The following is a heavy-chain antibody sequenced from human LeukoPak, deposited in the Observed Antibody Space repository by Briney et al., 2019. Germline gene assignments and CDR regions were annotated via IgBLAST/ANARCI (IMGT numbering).Heavy chain of an antibody. Sequence: ASVKVSCKASGYTFTGYYMHWVRQAPGQGLEWMGWINPNSGGTNYAQKFQGRVTMTRDTSISTAYMELSRLRSDDTAVYYCARAAYDFWSGYYTGDHYYYYMDVWGKGTTVTVSS. J-gene: IGHJ6*03. CDR1: GYTFTGYY. CDR2: INPNSGGT. D-gene: IGHD3-3*01. CDR3: ARAAYDFWSGYYTGDHYYYYMDV. V-gene: IGHV1-2*02.